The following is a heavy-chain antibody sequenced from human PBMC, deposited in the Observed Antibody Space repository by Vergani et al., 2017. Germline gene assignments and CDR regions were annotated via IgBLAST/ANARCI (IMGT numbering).Heavy chain of an antibody. CDR2: IKSVYDGETR. V-gene: IGHV3-15*01. Sequence: EVQLLESGGGLVQPGGSLRLSCEASGFIFHNAWMSWVRQAPGKGLEYIGRIKSVYDGETRDYAAPVKGRFNISRDYSKNKLYLQMNSLKIEDTVVYYCTLGPGNRGFDYWGQGTLVTVSS. CDR1: GFIFHNAW. J-gene: IGHJ4*02. CDR3: TLGPGNRGFDY. D-gene: IGHD1-14*01.